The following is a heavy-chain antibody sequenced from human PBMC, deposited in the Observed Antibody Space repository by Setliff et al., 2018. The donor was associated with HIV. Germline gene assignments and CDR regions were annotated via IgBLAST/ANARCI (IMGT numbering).Heavy chain of an antibody. D-gene: IGHD5-18*01. CDR3: ARDSGYSFGFNYFDY. Sequence: SETLSLTCTISNYSISSGHYWSWIRQPPGKGLEWIGYIYYSGSTNYNPSLKSRVTISLDMSKNQFSLRLSSVTAADTAVYYCARDSGYSFGFNYFDYWGQGTLVTVSS. CDR1: NYSISSGHY. V-gene: IGHV4-61*01. CDR2: IYYSGST. J-gene: IGHJ4*02.